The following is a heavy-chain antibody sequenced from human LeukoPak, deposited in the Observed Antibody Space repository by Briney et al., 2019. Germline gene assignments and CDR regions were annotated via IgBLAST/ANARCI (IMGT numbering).Heavy chain of an antibody. CDR1: GSTFSTDA. V-gene: IGHV3-30*04. Sequence: GGSLRLSCAASGSTFSTDAMHWVRQAPGKGLEWVAVISDDGSKIYYADSVKGRFTISRDNSKNTLYLQINSLRHDDTAVYYCAREPPRTYGPGGFYNAVDPLDSWGHGSLVTVSS. D-gene: IGHD3-10*01. CDR2: ISDDGSKI. CDR3: AREPPRTYGPGGFYNAVDPLDS. J-gene: IGHJ5*01.